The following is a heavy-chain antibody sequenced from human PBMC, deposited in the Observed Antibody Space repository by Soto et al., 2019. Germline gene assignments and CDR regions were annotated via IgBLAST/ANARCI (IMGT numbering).Heavy chain of an antibody. D-gene: IGHD1-1*01. J-gene: IGHJ4*02. V-gene: IGHV3-11*06. CDR2: SSNSGTFS. Sequence: QVQLVESGGGLVKPGGSLRLSCEGSGFTFSDYYISWIRQAPGKGLEWISYSSNSGTFSRYADSVKGRFSISRDNTKNLLNLQMNRLRAEDTAVYYCARSGDNYNRLDYWGQGTTVTVSS. CDR3: ARSGDNYNRLDY. CDR1: GFTFSDYY.